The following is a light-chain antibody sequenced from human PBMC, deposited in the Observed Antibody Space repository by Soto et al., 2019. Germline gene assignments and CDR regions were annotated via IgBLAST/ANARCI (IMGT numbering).Light chain of an antibody. CDR2: GAS. V-gene: IGKV1-9*01. CDR1: PGGRSC. Sequence: IQLTQWPSSVSGSXGDRVTIGCRTRPGGRSCLAGFQQTPGTAPKLXXFGASTLQKGAPASFSGGGFATEFTPTITSLQPDDFATYYGQHYNSYSEAFGQGTKVDI. J-gene: IGKJ1*01. CDR3: QHYNSYSEA.